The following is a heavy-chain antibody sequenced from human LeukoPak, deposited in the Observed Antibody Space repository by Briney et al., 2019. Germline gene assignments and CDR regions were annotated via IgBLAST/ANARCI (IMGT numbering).Heavy chain of an antibody. CDR1: GFTVSSNF. CDR3: ATWPGGWYGEDS. V-gene: IGHV3-53*01. J-gene: IGHJ4*02. CDR2: IFGGGST. D-gene: IGHD6-19*01. Sequence: GGSLRLSCAASGFTVSSNFMSWGRQAPGKGLEWVSVIFGGGSTYYAESVKGRFTISRDTSKNTLHLQMNSLRAEDTAVYYCATWPGGWYGEDSWGQGTLVTVSS.